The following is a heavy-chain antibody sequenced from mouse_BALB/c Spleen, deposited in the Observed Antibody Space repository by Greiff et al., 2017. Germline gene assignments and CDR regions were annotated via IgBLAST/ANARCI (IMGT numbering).Heavy chain of an antibody. V-gene: IGHV5-6-3*01. CDR1: GFTFSSYG. D-gene: IGHD1-1*01. Sequence: EVKVVESGGGLVQPGGSLKLSCAASGFTFSSYGMSWVRQTPDKRLELVATINSNGGSTYYPDSVKGRFTISSDNAKNTLYLQMSSLKSEDTAMYYCARDHNYYGSSDDWYFDVWGAGTTVTVSS. J-gene: IGHJ1*01. CDR3: ARDHNYYGSSDDWYFDV. CDR2: INSNGGST.